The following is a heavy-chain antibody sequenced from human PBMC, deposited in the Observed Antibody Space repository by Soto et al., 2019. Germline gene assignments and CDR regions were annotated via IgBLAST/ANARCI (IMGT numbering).Heavy chain of an antibody. CDR3: VRERSAGAVFDI. D-gene: IGHD1-26*01. CDR1: GFTFSTYT. V-gene: IGHV3-48*01. Sequence: EVQLVESGGGLVQPGGSLRLSCAASGFTFSTYTMNWVRQAPGKGLAWVSFISTSSETIYYAVSVAGRFTISRDNAKSSLYLQMNSLRAEDTAVYYCVRERSAGAVFDIWCQGTIVTVSS. CDR2: ISTSSETI. J-gene: IGHJ3*02.